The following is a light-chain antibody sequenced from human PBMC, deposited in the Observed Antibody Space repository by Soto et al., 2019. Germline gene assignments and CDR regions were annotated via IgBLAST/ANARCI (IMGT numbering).Light chain of an antibody. CDR2: DVS. CDR1: SSDVGGYNY. CDR3: SSHAGSSVL. V-gene: IGLV2-8*01. Sequence: QSVLTQPPSASGSPGQSVTISCTGTSSDVGGYNYVSWYQQHPGKAPKLMIYDVSKRPSGVPDRFSGYKSGNTASLTVSGLQAEDEADYYCSSHAGSSVLFGGGTKLTVL. J-gene: IGLJ2*01.